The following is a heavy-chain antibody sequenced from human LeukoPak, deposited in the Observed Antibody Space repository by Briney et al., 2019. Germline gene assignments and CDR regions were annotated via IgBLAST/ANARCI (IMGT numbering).Heavy chain of an antibody. Sequence: GGSLRLSCAASGFTFSSYGMHWVRQAPGKGLEWVAVISYDGSNKYYADSVKGRFTISRDNAKNTLYLQMNSLRAEDTAVYYCARRSSGSPPYYFDYWGQGTLVTVSS. CDR2: ISYDGSNK. V-gene: IGHV3-30*03. J-gene: IGHJ4*02. CDR1: GFTFSSYG. D-gene: IGHD1-26*01. CDR3: ARRSSGSPPYYFDY.